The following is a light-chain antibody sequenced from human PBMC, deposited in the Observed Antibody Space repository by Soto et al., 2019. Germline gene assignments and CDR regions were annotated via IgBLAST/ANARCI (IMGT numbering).Light chain of an antibody. CDR1: QSVSSN. CDR3: QQYNSWPFTSWT. CDR2: GAS. Sequence: EIVMTQSPATLSVSPGGRATLSCRASQSVSSNLAWYQQKPGQAPRLLIYGASTRATGIPARFSGSGSGTEFTLTISSLKSEDFAVYYCQQYNSWPFTSWTFGQGTKVEIK. V-gene: IGKV3-15*01. J-gene: IGKJ1*01.